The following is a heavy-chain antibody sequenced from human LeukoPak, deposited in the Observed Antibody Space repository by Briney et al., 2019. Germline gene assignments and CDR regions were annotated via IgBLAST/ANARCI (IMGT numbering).Heavy chain of an antibody. D-gene: IGHD6-19*01. CDR1: GGSISSYY. CDR2: IYYSGST. V-gene: IGHV4-59*08. J-gene: IGHJ3*02. CDR3: ARLDSSGWYDAAVGESAFDI. Sequence: SETLSLTCTVSGGSISSYYWSWIRQPPGKGLDWIGYIYYSGSTNYNPSLKSRVTISVDTSKNQFSLKLSSVTAADTAVYYCARLDSSGWYDAAVGESAFDIWGQGTMVTVSS.